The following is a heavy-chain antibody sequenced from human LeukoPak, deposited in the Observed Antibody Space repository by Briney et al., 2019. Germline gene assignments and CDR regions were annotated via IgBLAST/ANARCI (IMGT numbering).Heavy chain of an antibody. CDR2: INPNSDGT. D-gene: IGHD6-6*01. CDR1: GYTFTGYY. V-gene: IGHV1-2*02. CDR3: ARGYSSSTVDY. J-gene: IGHJ4*02. Sequence: ASVKVSCKASGYTFTGYYMHWVRQAPGQGLEWMGWINPNSDGTNYAQKFQGRVTMTRDTSISTAYMELSRLRSDDTAVYYCARGYSSSTVDYWGQGTLVTVSS.